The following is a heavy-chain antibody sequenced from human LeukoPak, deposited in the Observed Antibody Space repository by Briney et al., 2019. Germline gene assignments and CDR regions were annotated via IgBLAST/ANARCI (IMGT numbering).Heavy chain of an antibody. J-gene: IGHJ4*02. Sequence: GGSLRLSCAASGFTFSSYAMHWVRQAPGKGLEWVAVISYDGSNKYYADSVEGRFTISRDNSKNTLYLQMNSLRAEDTAVYYCARESRRFLEWLLNYWGQGTLVTVSS. CDR2: ISYDGSNK. V-gene: IGHV3-30-3*01. CDR1: GFTFSSYA. CDR3: ARESRRFLEWLLNY. D-gene: IGHD3-3*01.